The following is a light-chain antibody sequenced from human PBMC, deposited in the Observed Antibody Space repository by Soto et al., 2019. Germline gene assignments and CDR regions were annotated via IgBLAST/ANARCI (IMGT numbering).Light chain of an antibody. CDR2: DTF. Sequence: EIVLTQSPATLPLSPGERATLSCRASQNARNYLIWYQQQPGQAPSLLIPDTFTRATGAPTRFSGSGPGTDFTLTISSLEPEDSAVYYYQQRSNWPITFGQGTRLEIK. J-gene: IGKJ5*01. V-gene: IGKV3D-11*02. CDR3: QQRSNWPIT. CDR1: QNARNY.